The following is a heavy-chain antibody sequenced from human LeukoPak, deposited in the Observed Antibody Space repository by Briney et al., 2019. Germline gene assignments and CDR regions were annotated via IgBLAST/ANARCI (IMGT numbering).Heavy chain of an antibody. D-gene: IGHD3-10*01. CDR1: GGSISSSSYY. CDR3: ARGWNGSGSYLDY. J-gene: IGHJ4*02. CDR2: IYYSGST. Sequence: SETLSLTCTVSGGSISSSSYYWGWIRQPPGKGLEWIGSIYYSGSTYYNPSLKSRVTISVDTSKNQFSLKLSSVTAADTAVYYCARGWNGSGSYLDYWGRGTLVTVSS. V-gene: IGHV4-39*07.